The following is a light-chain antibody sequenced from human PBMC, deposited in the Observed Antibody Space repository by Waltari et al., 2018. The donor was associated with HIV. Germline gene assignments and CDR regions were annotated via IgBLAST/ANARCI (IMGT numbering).Light chain of an antibody. CDR1: SSAVGIYNY. CDR2: DVS. Sequence: QSALTQPRSVSGSPGQSVTISCTGTSSAVGIYNYVSWYQQHPGKAPKLILYDVSKRPSGVPDRFSGSKSGNTASLTISGLRVEDEVDYYCCSYAGSSFYVFGTGTQVTVL. V-gene: IGLV2-11*01. J-gene: IGLJ1*01. CDR3: CSYAGSSFYV.